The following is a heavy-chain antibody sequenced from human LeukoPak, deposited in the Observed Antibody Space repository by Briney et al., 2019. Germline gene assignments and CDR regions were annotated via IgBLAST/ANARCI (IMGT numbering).Heavy chain of an antibody. CDR1: GGSISSSGYY. Sequence: SETLSLTCTVSGGSISSSGYYWGWIRQPPGKGLEWIASIYYSGSTYYNPSLKSRVTISVDTSKNQLSPKLSSLTAADTAVYYCARHEYSGSYYGLSWFDPWGQGTLVTVSS. D-gene: IGHD1-26*01. J-gene: IGHJ5*02. V-gene: IGHV4-39*01. CDR3: ARHEYSGSYYGLSWFDP. CDR2: IYYSGST.